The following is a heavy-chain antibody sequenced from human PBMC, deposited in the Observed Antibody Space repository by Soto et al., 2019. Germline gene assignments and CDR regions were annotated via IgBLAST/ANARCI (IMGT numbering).Heavy chain of an antibody. D-gene: IGHD3-22*01. CDR1: GFTFSSYG. Sequence: GGSLRLSCAASGFTFSSYGMHWVRQAPGKGLEWVAVIWYDGSNKYYADSAKGRFTISRDNSKNTLYLQMNSLRAEDAAVYYCASLHDYYDSSGYDAFDIWGQGTMVTVSS. CDR3: ASLHDYYDSSGYDAFDI. J-gene: IGHJ3*02. V-gene: IGHV3-33*01. CDR2: IWYDGSNK.